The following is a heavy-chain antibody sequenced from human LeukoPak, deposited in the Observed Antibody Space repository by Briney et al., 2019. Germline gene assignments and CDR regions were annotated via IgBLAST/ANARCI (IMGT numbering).Heavy chain of an antibody. CDR1: GYSISSGYY. Sequence: SETLSLTCAVSGYSISSGYYWGWIRQPPGKGLEWIGSIYHSGSTNYNPSLKSRVTISVDTSKNQFSLKLSSVTAADTAVYYCAREGQLWSIDYWGQGTLVTVSS. D-gene: IGHD5-18*01. J-gene: IGHJ4*02. CDR2: IYHSGST. V-gene: IGHV4-38-2*02. CDR3: AREGQLWSIDY.